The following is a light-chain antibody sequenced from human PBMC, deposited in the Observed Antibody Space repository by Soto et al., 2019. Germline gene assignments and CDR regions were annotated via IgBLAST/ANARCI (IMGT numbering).Light chain of an antibody. J-gene: IGLJ3*02. CDR3: AAWDDSLNGWV. V-gene: IGLV1-44*01. CDR1: SSNIGSNT. CDR2: NNN. Sequence: QSVLTQPPSASGTPGQSVTISCSGSSSNIGSNTVNWYQQLPGTAPKLLIYNNNQRPSGVPDRFSGSKSGTSASLVISGLQSEDEADYYCAAWDDSLNGWVFGGGTKLTVL.